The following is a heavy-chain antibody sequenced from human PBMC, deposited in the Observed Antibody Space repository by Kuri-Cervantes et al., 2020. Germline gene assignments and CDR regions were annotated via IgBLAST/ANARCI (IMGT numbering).Heavy chain of an antibody. CDR1: GGSISSSSYY. D-gene: IGHD1-26*01. CDR3: ARAGIVGTTGEFDY. V-gene: IGHV4-39*01. CDR2: IYYSGST. Sequence: SETLSLTCTVSGGSISSSSYYWGWIRQPPGKGLEWIGSIYYSGSTYYNPSLKSRVTISVDTSKNQFSLKLSSVTAADTAVYYCARAGIVGTTGEFDYWGQGTLVTVSS. J-gene: IGHJ4*02.